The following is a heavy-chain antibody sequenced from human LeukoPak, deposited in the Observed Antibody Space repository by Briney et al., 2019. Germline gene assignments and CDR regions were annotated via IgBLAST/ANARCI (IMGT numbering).Heavy chain of an antibody. CDR1: GGSFSGYY. D-gene: IGHD2-15*01. J-gene: IGHJ3*02. CDR3: ARTRVVVVVATINDAFDI. Sequence: SETLSLTCAVYGGSFSGYYWSWIRQPPGKGLEWIGEINHSGSTNYNPSLKSRVTISVDTSKNHFSLKLSSVTAADTAVYYCARTRVVVVVATINDAFDIWGQGTMVTVSS. CDR2: INHSGST. V-gene: IGHV4-34*01.